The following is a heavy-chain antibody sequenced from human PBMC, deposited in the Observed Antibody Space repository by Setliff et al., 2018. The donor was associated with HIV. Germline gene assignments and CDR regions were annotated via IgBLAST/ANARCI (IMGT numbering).Heavy chain of an antibody. Sequence: WETLSLTCTVSAGSIRSSTYYWAWIRQPPGKGLEWIGTIYYSGDTFYNASLRSRLTLSVDTSKNQFSLKLNSVTASDTAMYYCTRHRGPPWDAFDIWGQGTMVTVSS. J-gene: IGHJ3*02. CDR3: TRHRGPPWDAFDI. V-gene: IGHV4-39*01. CDR2: IYYSGDT. CDR1: AGSIRSSTYY.